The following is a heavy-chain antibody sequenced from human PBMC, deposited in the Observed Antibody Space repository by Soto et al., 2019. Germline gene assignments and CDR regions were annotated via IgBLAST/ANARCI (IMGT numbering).Heavy chain of an antibody. V-gene: IGHV4-59*08. J-gene: IGHJ6*02. D-gene: IGHD6-13*01. CDR1: GGSISSYY. Sequence: SETLSLTCTASGGSISSYYWNWIRQPPGKGLEWIGYIYYSGSTNYNPSLKSRVTISADKSISTAYLHWSSLQASDTATYYCARLKGASNRGYYCGIDVWGQGTTVTVSS. CDR3: ARLKGASNRGYYCGIDV. CDR2: IYYSGST.